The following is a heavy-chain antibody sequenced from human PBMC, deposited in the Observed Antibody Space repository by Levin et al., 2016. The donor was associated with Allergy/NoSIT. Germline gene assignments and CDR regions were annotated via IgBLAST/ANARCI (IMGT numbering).Heavy chain of an antibody. D-gene: IGHD1-26*01. J-gene: IGHJ3*02. CDR3: ARVLGGARPYVLRAFDI. CDR2: IYHSGST. CDR1: GGSISSGGYS. V-gene: IGHV4-30-2*01. Sequence: SETLSLTCTVSGGSISSGGYSWSWIRQPPGKGLEWIGYIYHSGSTYYNPSLKSRVTISVDRSKNQFSLKLSSVTAADTAVYYCARVLGGARPYVLRAFDIWGQGTMVTVSS.